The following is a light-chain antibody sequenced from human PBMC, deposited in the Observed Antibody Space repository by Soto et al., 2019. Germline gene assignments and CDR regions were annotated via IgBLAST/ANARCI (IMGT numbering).Light chain of an antibody. CDR1: QRVGSRF. CDR3: QQSGTSPPVA. Sequence: EIVLTQSPGTLSLSPGGRATLSCRASQRVGSRFLAWYQQKPGQAPRLLIYGASNRATGIPDRFSGSGSGTDFSLTITRLEREELAVYYCQQSGTSPPVAFGGGTKV. CDR2: GAS. J-gene: IGKJ4*02. V-gene: IGKV3-20*01.